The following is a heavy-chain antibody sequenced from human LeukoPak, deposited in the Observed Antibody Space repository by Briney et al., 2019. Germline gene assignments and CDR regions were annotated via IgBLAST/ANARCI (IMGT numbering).Heavy chain of an antibody. CDR1: GYTFTSYG. J-gene: IGHJ4*02. CDR2: ISAYNGNT. D-gene: IGHD3-10*01. V-gene: IGHV1-18*01. CDR3: AATNVLLWFGELSY. Sequence: ASVKVSCKASGYTFTSYGISWVRQAPGQGLEWMGWISAYNGNTNYAQKLQGRVTMTTDTSTSTAYMELRSLRSDDTAVYYCAATNVLLWFGELSYWGQGTLVTVSS.